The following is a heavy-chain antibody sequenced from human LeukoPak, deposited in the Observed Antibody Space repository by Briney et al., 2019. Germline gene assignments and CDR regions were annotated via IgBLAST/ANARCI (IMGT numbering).Heavy chain of an antibody. V-gene: IGHV1-69*05. Sequence: SVKVSCKASGGTFSSYAISRVRQAPGQGLEWMGGIIPIFGTANYAQKFQGRVTITTDESTSTAYMELSSLRSEDTAVYYCARDRLGDSSGYYSRWFDPWGQGTLVTVSS. CDR1: GGTFSSYA. D-gene: IGHD3-22*01. J-gene: IGHJ5*02. CDR3: ARDRLGDSSGYYSRWFDP. CDR2: IIPIFGTA.